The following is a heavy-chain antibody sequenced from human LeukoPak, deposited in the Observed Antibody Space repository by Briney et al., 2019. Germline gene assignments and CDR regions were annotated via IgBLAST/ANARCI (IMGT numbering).Heavy chain of an antibody. V-gene: IGHV1-2*02. CDR3: ARGAVWFGDVGAFDI. D-gene: IGHD3-10*01. Sequence: ASVKVSCKASGYTFTGYYMHWVRQAPGQGLEWMGWINPNSGGTNYAQKFQGRVTMTRDTSISTAYMELSRLRSDDTAVYYSARGAVWFGDVGAFDIWGQGTMVTVSS. CDR2: INPNSGGT. J-gene: IGHJ3*02. CDR1: GYTFTGYY.